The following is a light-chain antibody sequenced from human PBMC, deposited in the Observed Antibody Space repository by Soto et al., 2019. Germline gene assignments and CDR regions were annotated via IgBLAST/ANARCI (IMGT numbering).Light chain of an antibody. J-gene: IGLJ1*01. CDR2: DVS. V-gene: IGLV2-14*03. Sequence: QSALTQPASVSGSPGQSITISCTGTSSDVGGYNHVSWYQHHPGKAPKLIIYDVSNRPPGVSNRFSGSKSGNTASLTISGLQPEDEADFYCSSFTTSNTRQIVFGTGTKVTVL. CDR3: SSFTTSNTRQIV. CDR1: SSDVGGYNH.